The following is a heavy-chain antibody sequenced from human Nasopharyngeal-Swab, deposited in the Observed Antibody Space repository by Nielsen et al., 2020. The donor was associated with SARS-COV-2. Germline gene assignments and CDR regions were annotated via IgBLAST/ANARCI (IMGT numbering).Heavy chain of an antibody. CDR3: ARLAPSFGRISRDAFDI. D-gene: IGHD2/OR15-2a*01. V-gene: IGHV5-51*01. Sequence: GESLKISCTGSGYSSTSYWIGWVRQLPGKRLEWMGIIYPGDSDTRYSPSFQGKVTISADKSISTAYLQWSSLKASDTAMYYCARLAPSFGRISRDAFDIWGQGTMVTVSS. CDR2: IYPGDSDT. CDR1: GYSSTSYW. J-gene: IGHJ3*02.